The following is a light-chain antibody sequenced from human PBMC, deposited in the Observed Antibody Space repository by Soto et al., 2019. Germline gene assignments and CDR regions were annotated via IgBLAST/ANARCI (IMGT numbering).Light chain of an antibody. CDR3: QQRNVWPPVT. CDR2: GAS. Sequence: EIVLTQSPGTLSLSPGERATLSCGASQSVSSSSLAWYQQKPGQSPRLLIYGASSRATGIPDRFSGIWSGTDFTLTISSLEPEDSAVYYCQQRNVWPPVTFGLGTRLEIK. J-gene: IGKJ5*01. V-gene: IGKV3D-20*02. CDR1: QSVSSSS.